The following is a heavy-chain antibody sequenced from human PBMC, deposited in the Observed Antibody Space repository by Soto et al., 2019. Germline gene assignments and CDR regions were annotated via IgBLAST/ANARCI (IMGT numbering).Heavy chain of an antibody. V-gene: IGHV3-33*01. D-gene: IGHD6-25*01. CDR1: GFTFSSYG. J-gene: IGHJ6*02. CDR3: ARGRHGPHYYYGMDV. CDR2: IWYDGSNK. Sequence: QVQLVESGGGVVQPGRSLRLSCAASGFTFSSYGMHWVRQAPGKGLEWVAVIWYDGSNKHYADSVKGRFTISRDNSKNTLYLQMNSLRAEDTAVYYCARGRHGPHYYYGMDVWGQGTTVTVSS.